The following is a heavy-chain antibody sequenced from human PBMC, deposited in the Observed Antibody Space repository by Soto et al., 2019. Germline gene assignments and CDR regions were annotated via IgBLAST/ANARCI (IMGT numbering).Heavy chain of an antibody. D-gene: IGHD5-12*01. V-gene: IGHV3-23*01. CDR1: GFTFSGYS. J-gene: IGHJ4*02. CDR2: VSASGGGT. CDR3: AKSGRYSGYDFPFDY. Sequence: EVQLLESGGDFVQPGGSLRLSCAVSGFTFSGYSMSWVHQAPGKGLEWVSGVSASGGGTYYADSVKGRFTISRDNSQNALYLQMNSLRDEDTAIYYCAKSGRYSGYDFPFDYWGQGTLVTVSS.